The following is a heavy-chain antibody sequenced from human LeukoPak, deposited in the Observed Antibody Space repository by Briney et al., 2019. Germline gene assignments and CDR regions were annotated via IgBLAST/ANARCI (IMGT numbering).Heavy chain of an antibody. Sequence: GGSLRLSCAASGFTVSSNYMSWVRQPAGKGLEWVSVIYSGGTTYYADSVKGRFTISRDNSKNTLYLQMNSLRAEDTAVYYCARTDSSGYQSDYWGQGTLVTVSS. CDR2: IYSGGTT. CDR1: GFTVSSNY. D-gene: IGHD3-22*01. V-gene: IGHV3-53*01. CDR3: ARTDSSGYQSDY. J-gene: IGHJ4*02.